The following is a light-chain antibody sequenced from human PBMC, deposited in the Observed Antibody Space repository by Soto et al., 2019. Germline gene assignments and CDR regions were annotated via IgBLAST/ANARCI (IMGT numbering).Light chain of an antibody. V-gene: IGLV2-11*01. CDR2: DVS. CDR1: SSDVGGYNY. Sequence: QSVLTQPRSVSGSPGQSVTISCTGTSSDVGGYNYVSWYQQHPGKAPKLMIYDVSQRPSGVPDRVSGSKSGNTASLTISGLQAEDEADYYCCSYAGSYTLVFGTGTKLTVL. J-gene: IGLJ1*01. CDR3: CSYAGSYTLV.